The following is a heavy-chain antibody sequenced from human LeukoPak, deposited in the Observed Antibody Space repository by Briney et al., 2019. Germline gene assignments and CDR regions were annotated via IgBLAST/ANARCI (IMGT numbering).Heavy chain of an antibody. V-gene: IGHV3-30-3*01. CDR3: ARARSGYSSSWYYYYGMDV. D-gene: IGHD6-13*01. CDR2: ISYDGSNK. Sequence: GGSLRLSCAASGFTFSSYAMHWVRQAPGEGLEWVAVISYDGSNKYYADSVKGRFTISRDNSKNTLYLQMNSLRAEDTAVYYCARARSGYSSSWYYYYGMDVWGQGTTVTVSS. J-gene: IGHJ6*02. CDR1: GFTFSSYA.